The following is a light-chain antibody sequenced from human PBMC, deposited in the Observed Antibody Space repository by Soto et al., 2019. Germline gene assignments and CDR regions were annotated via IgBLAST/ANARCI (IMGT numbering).Light chain of an antibody. V-gene: IGKV3-20*01. CDR2: GAS. CDR1: QSVSSSH. J-gene: IGKJ1*01. CDR3: QQYGSSPRT. Sequence: EIVLTQSPGTLSLSPGERATLSCRASQSVSSSHLAWYQQKPGQAPRLLTSGASSRATGIPDRFTGSGSGTDFTLTISRLEPEDFAVYYCQQYGSSPRTFGQGTKV.